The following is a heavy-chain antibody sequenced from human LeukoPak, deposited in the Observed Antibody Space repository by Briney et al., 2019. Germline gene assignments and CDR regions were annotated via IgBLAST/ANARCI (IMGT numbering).Heavy chain of an antibody. D-gene: IGHD3-22*01. CDR1: GFTFSSYS. J-gene: IGHJ4*02. CDR2: ISSSSSYI. Sequence: KPGGSLRLSCAASGFTFSSYSMNWVRQAPGKGLEWVSSISSSSSYIYYADSVKGRFTISRDNAKNSLYLQMNSLRAKDTAVYYCARDTEGLNYYDSSGYYGYWGQGTLVTVSS. V-gene: IGHV3-21*01. CDR3: ARDTEGLNYYDSSGYYGY.